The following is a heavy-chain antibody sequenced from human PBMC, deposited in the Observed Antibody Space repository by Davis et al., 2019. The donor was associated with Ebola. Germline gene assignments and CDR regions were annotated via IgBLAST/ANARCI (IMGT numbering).Heavy chain of an antibody. V-gene: IGHV1-2*04. CDR1: GYTFTGYY. D-gene: IGHD2-2*02. Sequence: ASVKVSCKASGYTFTGYYMHWVRQAPGQGLEWMGWLDPNTGGTNYAQKFQGWVTMTRDTSISTAYMELSRLRSDDTAVYYCARDYCSSTSCYTEYYFDYWGQGTLVTVSS. CDR2: LDPNTGGT. J-gene: IGHJ4*02. CDR3: ARDYCSSTSCYTEYYFDY.